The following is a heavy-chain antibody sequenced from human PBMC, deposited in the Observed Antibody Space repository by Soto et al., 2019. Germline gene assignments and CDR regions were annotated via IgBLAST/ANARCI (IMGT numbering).Heavy chain of an antibody. D-gene: IGHD4-17*01. Sequence: EVQLVESGGGLVQPGRSLRLSCAASGFTFDDYAMHWVRQGPGKGLEWVSSISCNSGNLGYADSVKGRFTISRDNAKKRLYLQMNSLRAEDTALYYCAKRASTKVFACNDCWGQGTVVTVSS. CDR2: ISCNSGNL. J-gene: IGHJ4*02. CDR1: GFTFDDYA. CDR3: AKRASTKVFACNDC. V-gene: IGHV3-9*01.